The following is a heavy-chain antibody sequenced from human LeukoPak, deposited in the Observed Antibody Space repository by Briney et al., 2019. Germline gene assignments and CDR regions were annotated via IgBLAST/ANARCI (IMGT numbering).Heavy chain of an antibody. CDR2: ISSSSSYI. Sequence: GGSLRLSCAASGFTFSSYTMNWVRQAPGQGLEWVSSISSSSSYIYYADSVKGRFTISRDNAKKSLYLQMNSLRAEDTAVYYCTRLGLQEPVDWGQGTLVTVSS. CDR1: GFTFSSYT. J-gene: IGHJ4*02. CDR3: TRLGLQEPVD. D-gene: IGHD4-11*01. V-gene: IGHV3-21*01.